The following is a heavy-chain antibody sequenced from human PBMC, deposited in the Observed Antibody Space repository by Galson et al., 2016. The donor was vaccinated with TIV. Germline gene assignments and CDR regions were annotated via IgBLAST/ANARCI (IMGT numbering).Heavy chain of an antibody. CDR1: GITFSSYA. D-gene: IGHD5-12*01. CDR3: AKDTSRAYSGYGYFDY. CDR2: ISGGGGST. V-gene: IGHV3-23*01. J-gene: IGHJ4*02. Sequence: SLRLSCAASGITFSSYAMSWVRQAPGKGLEWVSAISGGGGSTYYADSVKGRFTISRDNSQNTLYLQMNSLRAEDTAVYYCAKDTSRAYSGYGYFDYWGQGTLVTVSS.